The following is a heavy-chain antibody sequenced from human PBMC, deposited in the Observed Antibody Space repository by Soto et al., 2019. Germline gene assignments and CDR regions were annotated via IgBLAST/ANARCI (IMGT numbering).Heavy chain of an antibody. J-gene: IGHJ4*02. Sequence: GSLRLSCTASGFTFVDYAISCVRHSPLKWLEWVGFIRSKAYGGTTEYAASVKGRFTISRDDSKSIAYLQMNSLKTEDTAVYYCTRDQSYGYFDYWGQGTLVTVSS. V-gene: IGHV3-49*04. CDR2: IRSKAYGGTT. CDR1: GFTFVDYA. D-gene: IGHD5-18*01. CDR3: TRDQSYGYFDY.